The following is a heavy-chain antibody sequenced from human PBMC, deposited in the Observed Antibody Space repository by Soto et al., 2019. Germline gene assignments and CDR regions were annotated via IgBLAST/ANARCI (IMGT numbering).Heavy chain of an antibody. D-gene: IGHD2-15*01. Sequence: PSETLSLTCAVSGGSISSGGYSWSWIRQPPGKGLEWIGYIYHSGDTYYNPSLKSRATMSVDRSKNQFSLKLNSMTAADTAIYYCAGTAGYCSGGSCYRGFDPWGQGTPVTVSS. CDR1: GGSISSGGYS. CDR3: AGTAGYCSGGSCYRGFDP. J-gene: IGHJ5*02. V-gene: IGHV4-30-2*01. CDR2: IYHSGDT.